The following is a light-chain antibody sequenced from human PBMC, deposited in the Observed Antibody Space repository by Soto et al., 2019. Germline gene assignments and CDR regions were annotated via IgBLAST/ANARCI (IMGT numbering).Light chain of an antibody. Sequence: DIVMTQSPDSLAVSLGERATINCRSSQSVFYSSNNKNYLAWYQQKPGQPPKLLIYWASTRESGVPDRFSGSGSGTDFTLTISSLQAEDVAVYYCHQDYDTLWTFGQGTKVEIK. CDR3: HQDYDTLWT. CDR1: QSVFYSSNNKNY. CDR2: WAS. J-gene: IGKJ1*01. V-gene: IGKV4-1*01.